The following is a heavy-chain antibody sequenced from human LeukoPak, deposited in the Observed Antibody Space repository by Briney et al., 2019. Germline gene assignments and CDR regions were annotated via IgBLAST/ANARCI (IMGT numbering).Heavy chain of an antibody. CDR2: INYGGST. V-gene: IGHV4-34*01. D-gene: IGHD3-22*01. CDR1: GGSFSGYY. J-gene: IGHJ4*02. CDR3: ARGYYYDSSGYWVY. Sequence: SETLSLTCAVYGGSFSGYYWSWIRQPPGKGLEWIGEINYGGSTNYNPALKSRVTISVDTSKNQFSLKLSSVTAADTAVYYCARGYYYDSSGYWVYCGQGTLVTVSS.